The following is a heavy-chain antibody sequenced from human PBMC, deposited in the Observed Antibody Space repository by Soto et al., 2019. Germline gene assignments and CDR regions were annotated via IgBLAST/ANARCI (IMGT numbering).Heavy chain of an antibody. CDR1: GGSISSYY. J-gene: IGHJ5*02. CDR3: ARDFLPGIAVADPLKNWFDP. D-gene: IGHD6-19*01. CDR2: IYYSGST. Sequence: PSETLSLTCTVSGGSISSYYWSWIRQPPGKGLEWIGYIYYSGSTNYNPSLKSRVTISVDTSKNQFSLKLSSVTAADTAVYYCARDFLPGIAVADPLKNWFDPWGQGTLVTVSS. V-gene: IGHV4-59*01.